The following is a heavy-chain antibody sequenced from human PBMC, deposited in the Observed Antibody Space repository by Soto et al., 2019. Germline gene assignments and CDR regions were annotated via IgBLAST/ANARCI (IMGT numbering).Heavy chain of an antibody. CDR2: ISGYNGNT. D-gene: IGHD3-10*01. V-gene: IGHV1-18*04. Sequence: GASVKVSCKASGYTFTSYGVNWVRQAPGQGLEWMGWISGYNGNTNYAQKLQGRVTMTTDTSTSTAYMELRSLTSDDTAVYYCASATITMIRGVTYYYYGMDVWGQGTTVTVSS. J-gene: IGHJ6*02. CDR1: GYTFTSYG. CDR3: ASATITMIRGVTYYYYGMDV.